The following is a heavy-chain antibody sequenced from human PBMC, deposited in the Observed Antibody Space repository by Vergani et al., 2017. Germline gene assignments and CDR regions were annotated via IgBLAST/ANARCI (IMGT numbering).Heavy chain of an antibody. CDR3: ARKWELLFVDY. V-gene: IGHV4-34*01. D-gene: IGHD1-26*01. Sequence: QVQLQQWGAGLLKPSETLSLTCAVYGGSFSGYYWSWIRQPPGKGLEWIGEINHSGSTNYNPSIKSRVTISVDTSKNQFSLKLSSVTAADTAVYYCARKWELLFVDYWGQGTLVTVSS. CDR1: GGSFSGYY. J-gene: IGHJ4*02. CDR2: INHSGST.